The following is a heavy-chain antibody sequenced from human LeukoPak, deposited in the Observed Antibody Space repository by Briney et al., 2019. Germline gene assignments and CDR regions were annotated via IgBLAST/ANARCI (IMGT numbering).Heavy chain of an antibody. J-gene: IGHJ5*02. V-gene: IGHV1-18*01. Sequence: ASVKVSCKASGYTFTSYDINWVRQATGQGLEWMGWISAYNGNTNYAQKLQGRVTMTTDTATSTAYMELRSLRSDDTAVYYCARGRDYGWFDPWGQGTLVTVSS. CDR2: ISAYNGNT. CDR1: GYTFTSYD. CDR3: ARGRDYGWFDP. D-gene: IGHD4-17*01.